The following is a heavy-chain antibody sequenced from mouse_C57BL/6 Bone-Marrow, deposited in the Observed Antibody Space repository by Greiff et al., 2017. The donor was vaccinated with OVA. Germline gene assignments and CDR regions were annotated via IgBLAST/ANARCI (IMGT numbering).Heavy chain of an antibody. Sequence: EVQVVESGADLVKPGGSLKLSCAASGFTFSSYGMSWVRQTPDKRLEWVATISPGGSYTSYPDSVKGRSTISIDTSKNTLYMQMSSLKSEDTAMYYCEKHGYDESYWGQGTTLTVAS. CDR2: ISPGGSYT. V-gene: IGHV5-6*01. D-gene: IGHD2-2*01. CDR1: GFTFSSYG. J-gene: IGHJ2*01. CDR3: EKHGYDESY.